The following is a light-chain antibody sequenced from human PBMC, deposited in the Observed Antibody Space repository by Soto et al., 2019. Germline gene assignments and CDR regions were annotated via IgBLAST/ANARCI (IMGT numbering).Light chain of an antibody. Sequence: DIQMTQSPSTLSASVGDRVTITCRASQGISSWLAWYQQKPGKAPKLLIFDASTLETGVPLRFNGSGSGTEFTLTISSLQPDDFATYYCQHYKSYLWTLGHGTKVDIK. CDR3: QHYKSYLWT. CDR1: QGISSW. J-gene: IGKJ1*01. V-gene: IGKV1-5*01. CDR2: DAS.